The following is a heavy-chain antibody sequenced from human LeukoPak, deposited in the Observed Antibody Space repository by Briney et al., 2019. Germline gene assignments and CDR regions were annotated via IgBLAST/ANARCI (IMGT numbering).Heavy chain of an antibody. D-gene: IGHD1-26*01. CDR3: AREGSSYAPSGPFYFDY. CDR2: INSSGSTK. Sequence: GSLRIPCAALGITFRSFGNNWVRQAPGKGVGWVSYINSSGSTKNYADSVKGRFTISRDNAKNSLYLQMNSLRAEDTAVYYCAREGSSYAPSGPFYFDYWGQGTLVTVSS. CDR1: GITFRSFG. V-gene: IGHV3-48*03. J-gene: IGHJ4*02.